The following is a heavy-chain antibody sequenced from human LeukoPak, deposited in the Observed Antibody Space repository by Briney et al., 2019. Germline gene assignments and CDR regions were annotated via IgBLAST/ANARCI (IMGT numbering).Heavy chain of an antibody. CDR2: IYPGDSDT. J-gene: IGHJ3*02. D-gene: IGHD5-18*01. CDR1: GYRFTNYW. CDR3: ARVTAMATTDAFDI. Sequence: GESLKISCKGSGYRFTNYWIGWVRQMPGKGLEWMGIIYPGDSDTRYSPSFQGQVTISADKSISTAYLQWSSLKASDTAMYYCARVTAMATTDAFDIWGQGTMVTVSS. V-gene: IGHV5-51*01.